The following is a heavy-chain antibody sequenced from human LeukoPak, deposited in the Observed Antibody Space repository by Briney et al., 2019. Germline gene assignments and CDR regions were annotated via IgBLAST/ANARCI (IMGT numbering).Heavy chain of an antibody. J-gene: IGHJ6*03. D-gene: IGHD6-6*01. CDR1: GGTFSSYA. CDR2: IIPIFGTA. CDR3: ARSGSDYYYMDV. Sequence: SVKVSCKASGGTFSSYAISWVRQAPGQRLEWMGGIIPIFGTANYAQKFQGRVTITADESTSTAYMELSSLRSEDTAVYYCARSGSDYYYMDVGGKGTTVTVSS. V-gene: IGHV1-69*13.